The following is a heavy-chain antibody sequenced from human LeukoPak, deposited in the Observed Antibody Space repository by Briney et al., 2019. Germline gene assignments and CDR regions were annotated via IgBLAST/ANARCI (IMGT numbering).Heavy chain of an antibody. CDR3: ARRHYYDSSGYLRRSRDAFDI. D-gene: IGHD3-22*01. CDR1: GGTFSSYA. Sequence: GASVKVSCKASGGTFSSYAISWVRQAPGQGLEWMGGIIPIFDTPNYAQMFQGRVTITADESTRTAYMELSSLRSEDTAVYYCARRHYYDSSGYLRRSRDAFDIWGQGTMVTVSS. J-gene: IGHJ3*02. V-gene: IGHV1-69*13. CDR2: IIPIFDTP.